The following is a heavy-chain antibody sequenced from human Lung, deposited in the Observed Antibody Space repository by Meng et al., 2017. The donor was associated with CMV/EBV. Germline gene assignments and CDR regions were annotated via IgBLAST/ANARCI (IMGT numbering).Heavy chain of an antibody. CDR1: GFTFSSYG. CDR3: AKDQRERITIFGVASLE. CDR2: IWYDGSNK. J-gene: IGHJ4*02. Sequence: GGSXRLSCAASGFTFSSYGMHWVRQAPGKGLEWVAVIWYDGSNKYYADSVKGRFTISRDNSKNTLYLQMNSLRAEDTAVYYCAKDQRERITIFGVASLEWXQGTLVTVSS. D-gene: IGHD3-3*01. V-gene: IGHV3-33*06.